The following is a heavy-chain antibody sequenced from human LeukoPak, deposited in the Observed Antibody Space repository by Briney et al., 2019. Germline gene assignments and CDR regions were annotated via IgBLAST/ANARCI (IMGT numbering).Heavy chain of an antibody. D-gene: IGHD5-18*01. CDR1: GFTFSDYY. CDR3: ARAFGYSYGRAFDY. Sequence: PGGSLRLSCAASGFTFSDYYMNWIRQAPGKGLEWISYRSSSGNTIYYADSVKGRFTISRDNAKNSLYLQMNSLRAEDTAVYYCARAFGYSYGRAFDYWGQGTLVTVSS. J-gene: IGHJ4*02. CDR2: RSSSGNTI. V-gene: IGHV3-11*01.